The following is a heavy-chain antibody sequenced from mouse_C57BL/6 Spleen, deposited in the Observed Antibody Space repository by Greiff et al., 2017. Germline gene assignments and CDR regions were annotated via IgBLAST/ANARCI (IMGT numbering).Heavy chain of an antibody. J-gene: IGHJ2*01. CDR2: INPNNGGT. V-gene: IGHV1-26*01. D-gene: IGHD2-4*01. Sequence: VQLQQSGPELVKPGASVKISCKASGYTFTDYYMNWVKQSHGKSLEWIGDINPNNGGTSYNQKFKGKATLTVDKSSSTAYMELRSLTSEDSAVYYCARNYYDFSRVYWGQGTTLTVSS. CDR1: GYTFTDYY. CDR3: ARNYYDFSRVY.